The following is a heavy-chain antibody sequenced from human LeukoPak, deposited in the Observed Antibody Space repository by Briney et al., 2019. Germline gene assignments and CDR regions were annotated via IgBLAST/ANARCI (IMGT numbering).Heavy chain of an antibody. D-gene: IGHD3-10*01. Sequence: GASVKVSCKASGYSLTEVSMHWVRQASGKGPEWMGGFDPEDGETVSAQKFQGRVTITEDTSTDTAYMELSSLRSEDTAVYYCATFLQVRGLISGFDYWGQGTLVTVSS. CDR1: GYSLTEVS. V-gene: IGHV1-24*01. CDR2: FDPEDGET. J-gene: IGHJ4*02. CDR3: ATFLQVRGLISGFDY.